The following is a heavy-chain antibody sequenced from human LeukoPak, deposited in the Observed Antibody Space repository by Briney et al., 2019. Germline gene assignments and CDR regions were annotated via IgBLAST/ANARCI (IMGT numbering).Heavy chain of an antibody. D-gene: IGHD3-10*01. CDR1: GFTFSNYA. Sequence: GGSLRLSCAASGFTFSNYAVHWVRQAPCKGLEWVAVISYDGSNKYYADSVKGRFTISRDNSKNTLYLQMNSLRAEDTAVYYCARDDNFRGAIGFDPWGQGTLVTVSS. CDR2: ISYDGSNK. V-gene: IGHV3-30-3*01. CDR3: ARDDNFRGAIGFDP. J-gene: IGHJ5*02.